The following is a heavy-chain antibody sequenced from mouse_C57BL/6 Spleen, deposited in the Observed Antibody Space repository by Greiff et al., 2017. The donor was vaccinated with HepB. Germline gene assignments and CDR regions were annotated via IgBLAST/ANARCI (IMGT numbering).Heavy chain of an antibody. Sequence: LVESGPELVKPGASVKISCKASGYAFSSSWMNWVKQRPGKGLEWIGRIYPGDGDTNYNGKFKGKATLTADKSSSTAYMQLSSLTSEDSAFYFCERGSYYFDYWGQGTTLTVSA. CDR3: ERGSYYFDY. CDR2: IYPGDGDT. CDR1: GYAFSSSW. J-gene: IGHJ2*01. V-gene: IGHV1-82*01.